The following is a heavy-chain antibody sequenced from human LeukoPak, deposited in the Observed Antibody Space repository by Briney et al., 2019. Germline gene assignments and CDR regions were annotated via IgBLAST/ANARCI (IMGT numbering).Heavy chain of an antibody. V-gene: IGHV4-4*07. D-gene: IGHD6-25*01. Sequence: SETLSLTCTVSGGSISSYYWSWIRQPAGKGLEWIGRIYTSGSTNYNPSLKSRVTMSVGTSKNQFSLWLSSVTAADTAVYYCARMRLSSYWYFDLWGRGTLVTVSS. CDR1: GGSISSYY. CDR3: ARMRLSSYWYFDL. J-gene: IGHJ2*01. CDR2: IYTSGST.